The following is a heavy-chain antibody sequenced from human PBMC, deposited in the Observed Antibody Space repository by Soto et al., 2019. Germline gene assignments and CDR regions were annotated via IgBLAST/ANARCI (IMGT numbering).Heavy chain of an antibody. J-gene: IGHJ4*02. V-gene: IGHV3-23*01. Sequence: EVQLLESGGGLIQPGGSLRLSCEASGFTFSNYGMTWVRLARGKGLEWVSTISGSGGRTFYADPVKGRFTISRDNSKNTLYLQMKSLRAEDTAVYYCAKEIIASTLADFFDYWGQGTLVTVSS. CDR1: GFTFSNYG. CDR2: ISGSGGRT. CDR3: AKEIIASTLADFFDY. D-gene: IGHD6-19*01.